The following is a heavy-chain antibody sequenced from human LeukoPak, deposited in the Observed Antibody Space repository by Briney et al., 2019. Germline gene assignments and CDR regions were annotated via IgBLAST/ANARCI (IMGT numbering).Heavy chain of an antibody. D-gene: IGHD2-15*01. J-gene: IGHJ4*02. CDR1: GYGFTTYW. CDR3: ARRSGGLDY. CDR2: IYPGDSDT. Sequence: GESLKISCKASGYGFTTYWIGWVRQMPGKGLEWMGIIYPGDSDTRYSPSFQGQVTMSADKSINTAYLQWNSLRASDTAMYYRARRSGGLDYWGQGTLVTVSS. V-gene: IGHV5-51*01.